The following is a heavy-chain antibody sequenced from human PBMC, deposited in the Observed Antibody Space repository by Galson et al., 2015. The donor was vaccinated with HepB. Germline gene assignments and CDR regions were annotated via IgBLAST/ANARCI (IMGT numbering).Heavy chain of an antibody. CDR2: IIPSLGVA. CDR3: ARNPPRG. CDR1: GGSFSAYT. Sequence: SVKVSCKAPGGSFSAYTIMWVRQVPGQGHEWMGRIIPSLGVATYARRFQDRVTITADKSTTTSYMEFSSLRPDDTAVYYCARNPPRGWGQGTLVTVSS. D-gene: IGHD1-26*01. V-gene: IGHV1-69*02. J-gene: IGHJ4*02.